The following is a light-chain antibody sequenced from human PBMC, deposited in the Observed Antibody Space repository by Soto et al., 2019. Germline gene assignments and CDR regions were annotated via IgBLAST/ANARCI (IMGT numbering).Light chain of an antibody. V-gene: IGLV2-8*01. J-gene: IGLJ1*01. CDR2: EVV. Sequence: CVRTQPPSASGSLGQSVTISCTGTTSDIAVYDFVTWYQHHPGKAPRLIIYEVVQRPSGVPDRFSGSKSGNTASLNVSGLQAADVADYFCKSYAGTNTYVFGSGTKITV. CDR1: TSDIAVYDF. CDR3: KSYAGTNTYV.